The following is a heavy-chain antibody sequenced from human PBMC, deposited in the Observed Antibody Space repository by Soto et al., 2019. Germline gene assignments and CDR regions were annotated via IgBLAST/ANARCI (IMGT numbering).Heavy chain of an antibody. J-gene: IGHJ6*02. CDR2: IYHSGTT. V-gene: IGHV4-39*01. D-gene: IGHD2-15*01. CDR3: ARHKVFSGGSCSAVGYYYGLYV. Sequence: SETLSLTCTGSGGSISSSSHHWGWIRQPPGKGLEWIGSIYHSGTTYYNPPLKSRVTISVDTSKNQFSLRLSSVTAADTAVYYCARHKVFSGGSCSAVGYYYGLYVWGQGTSVTVSS. CDR1: GGSISSSSHH.